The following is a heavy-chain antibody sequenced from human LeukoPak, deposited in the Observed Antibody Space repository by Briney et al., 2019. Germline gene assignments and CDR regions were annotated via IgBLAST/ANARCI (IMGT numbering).Heavy chain of an antibody. Sequence: PGGSLRLSCAASGFTFSSYAMSWVRRAPGKGPEWVSSIGGSGGSTYYADSVKGRFTISRDNSKNTLYLQMNSLRAEDTTVYYCAKVETAAAATLRGFDYWGQGTLVTVSS. CDR2: IGGSGGST. CDR1: GFTFSSYA. J-gene: IGHJ4*02. CDR3: AKVETAAAATLRGFDY. V-gene: IGHV3-23*01. D-gene: IGHD6-13*01.